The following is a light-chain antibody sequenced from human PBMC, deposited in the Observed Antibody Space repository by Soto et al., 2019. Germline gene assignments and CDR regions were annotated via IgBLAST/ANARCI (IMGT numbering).Light chain of an antibody. CDR3: QQLNSYPWT. V-gene: IGKV1-17*01. CDR1: QNIHTH. J-gene: IGKJ1*01. Sequence: DIQMTQSPSSLSASVGDRVTITCRASQNIHTHLNWYQQKPGKAPKPLIYTASSLHSGVPSRFSGSASGTEFTLTISSLQPEDFATYYCQQLNSYPWTFGQGTKVDIK. CDR2: TAS.